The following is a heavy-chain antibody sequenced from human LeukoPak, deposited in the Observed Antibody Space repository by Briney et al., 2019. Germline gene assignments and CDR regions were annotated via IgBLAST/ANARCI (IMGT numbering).Heavy chain of an antibody. CDR1: GFTFSIYG. J-gene: IGHJ4*02. D-gene: IGHD3-10*01. Sequence: GGSLRLSCAAAGFTFSIYGMTWVRQAPGKGLEWVAVIWYDGSNKYYADSVKGRFTISRDNSKNTLYLQMNSLGAEDTAVYYCARAYYYGSGSYYMTTPNTFDYWGQGTLVTVSS. CDR2: IWYDGSNK. V-gene: IGHV3-33*08. CDR3: ARAYYYGSGSYYMTTPNTFDY.